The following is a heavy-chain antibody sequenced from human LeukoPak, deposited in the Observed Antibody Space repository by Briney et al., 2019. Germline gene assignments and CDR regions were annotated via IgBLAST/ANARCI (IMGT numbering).Heavy chain of an antibody. CDR3: ARENYYYEN. CDR1: GYPFTDYY. D-gene: IGHD3-22*01. V-gene: IGHV1-2*02. J-gene: IGHJ4*02. CDR2: INPNTGRR. Sequence: ASVKVSCQASGYPFTDYYMQWVRQAPGQGLEWMGWINPNTGRRNYAQKFQGRVTMTRDTSINTAYMELSSLRSDDTAVYYCARENYYYENWGQGTLVTVSS.